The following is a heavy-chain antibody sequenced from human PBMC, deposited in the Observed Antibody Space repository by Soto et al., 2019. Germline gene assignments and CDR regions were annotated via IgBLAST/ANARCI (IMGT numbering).Heavy chain of an antibody. CDR2: INSDGSST. CDR3: ARVAATGAFDY. J-gene: IGHJ4*02. Sequence: GGSLRLSCAASGFTFSSYWMHWVRRAPGKGLVWVSRINSDGSSTSYADSVKGRFTISRDNAKNTLYLQMNSLRAEDTAVYYCARVAATGAFDYWGQGTLVTVSS. D-gene: IGHD6-25*01. CDR1: GFTFSSYW. V-gene: IGHV3-74*01.